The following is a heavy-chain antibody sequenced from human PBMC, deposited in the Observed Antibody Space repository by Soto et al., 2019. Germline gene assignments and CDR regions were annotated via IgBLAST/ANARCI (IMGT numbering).Heavy chain of an antibody. CDR1: GFNFHTYT. J-gene: IGHJ4*02. CDR2: ISGTSETI. CDR3: STGYCRSDNCHFTH. Sequence: DVQLVESGGGLVKPGWSLSLSCAASGFNFHTYTMTWVRQAPGKGLEWVSYISGTSETIFYADSVKGRFTISRDNAKNSLYLQLNSLRDEETAVYYCSTGYCRSDNCHFTHWGQGTLVTVSS. D-gene: IGHD2-2*03. V-gene: IGHV3-48*02.